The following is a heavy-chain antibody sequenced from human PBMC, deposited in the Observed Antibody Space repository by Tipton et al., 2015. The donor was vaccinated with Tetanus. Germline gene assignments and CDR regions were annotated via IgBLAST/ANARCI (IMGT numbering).Heavy chain of an antibody. V-gene: IGHV4-31*03. CDR2: IYYSGST. J-gene: IGHJ6*02. D-gene: IGHD2-2*01. CDR1: GDSISSGDHY. Sequence: TLSLTCTVSGDSISSGDHYWSWIRQRPGMGLEWIGYIYYSGSTNYNPSLKSRLSISVDTSKNQFSLRLTSGTAADTAVYFCARDPGGCTSSSCYRGRYFYYGMDAWGQGTTVTVSS. CDR3: ARDPGGCTSSSCYRGRYFYYGMDA.